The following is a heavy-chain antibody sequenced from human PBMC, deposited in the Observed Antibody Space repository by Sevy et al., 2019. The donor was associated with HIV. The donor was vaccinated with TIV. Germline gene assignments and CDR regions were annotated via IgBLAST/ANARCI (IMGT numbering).Heavy chain of an antibody. D-gene: IGHD2-15*01. CDR3: ARGSPYGGKGGYYYYGMDV. V-gene: IGHV3-48*01. Sequence: GGSLRLSCAASGFTFSSYSMNWVRQAPGKGLEWVSYISSSSSTIYYADSVKGRFTISRDNAKNSLYLQMNSLRAEDTAVYYCARGSPYGGKGGYYYYGMDVWGQGTTVTVSS. CDR2: ISSSSSTI. CDR1: GFTFSSYS. J-gene: IGHJ6*02.